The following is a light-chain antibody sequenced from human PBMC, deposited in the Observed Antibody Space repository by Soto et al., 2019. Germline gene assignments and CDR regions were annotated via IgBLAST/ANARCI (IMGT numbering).Light chain of an antibody. CDR3: QQYYLVPFT. J-gene: IGKJ3*01. V-gene: IGKV4-1*01. CDR1: QSVLYTSNNQNY. Sequence: DIVMTQSPDSLGVSLGELATINCKSSQSVLYTSNNQNYLAWYQQKSGQPPKLLIYGASARESGVPARFSGGESGTDFTLTINGLQADDVAVYYCQQYYLVPFTFGPGTKVDIK. CDR2: GAS.